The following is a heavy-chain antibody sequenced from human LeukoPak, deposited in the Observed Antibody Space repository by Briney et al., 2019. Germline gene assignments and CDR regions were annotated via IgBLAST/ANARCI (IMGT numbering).Heavy chain of an antibody. CDR1: GFTFSSYA. Sequence: GGSLRLSCAASGFTFSSYAMSWVRQAPGKGLEWVSYISSSSSTIYYADSVKGRFTISRDNAKNSLYLQMNSLRAEDTAVYYCARATSSPDYWGQGTLVTVSS. V-gene: IGHV3-48*01. CDR2: ISSSSSTI. CDR3: ARATSSPDY. D-gene: IGHD4-11*01. J-gene: IGHJ4*02.